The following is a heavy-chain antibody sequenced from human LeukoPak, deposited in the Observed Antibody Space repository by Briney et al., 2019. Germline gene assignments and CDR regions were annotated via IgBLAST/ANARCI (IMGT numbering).Heavy chain of an antibody. CDR2: IKQDGSEK. CDR3: ARDKPTYYYDSSGFSAYYFDY. V-gene: IGHV3-7*01. CDR1: GFTFSSYW. D-gene: IGHD3-22*01. Sequence: GGSLRLSCAASGFTFSSYWMSWVRQAPGKGLEWVANIKQDGSEKYYVDSVKGRFTISRDNAKNSPYLQMNSLRAEDTAVYYCARDKPTYYYDSSGFSAYYFDYWGQGTLVTVSS. J-gene: IGHJ4*02.